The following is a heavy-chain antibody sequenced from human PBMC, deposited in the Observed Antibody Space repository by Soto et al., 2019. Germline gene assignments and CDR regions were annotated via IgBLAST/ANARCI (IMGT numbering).Heavy chain of an antibody. V-gene: IGHV3-21*06. CDR2: ISSRSTVI. CDR1: EFTFSSYS. Sequence: EVQLVESGGGLVKAGGSLRLSCVDSEFTFSSYSMNWVRQAPGKGLEWVSSISSRSTVIFYADSLKGRFTIFRDNAKNSLYQQMNSLRVEDTAVYYCVRGGRGYTRDDVFDVWGQGTMVTVSS. CDR3: VRGGRGYTRDDVFDV. J-gene: IGHJ3*01. D-gene: IGHD6-25*01.